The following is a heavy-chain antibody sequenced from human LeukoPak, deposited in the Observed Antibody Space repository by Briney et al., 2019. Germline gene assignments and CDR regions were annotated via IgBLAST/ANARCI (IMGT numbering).Heavy chain of an antibody. V-gene: IGHV4-59*12. CDR3: ARAYLGDSSGYSKAFDI. J-gene: IGHJ3*02. CDR2: IHNSGTT. Sequence: SETLSLTCTVSGGSISSYYWSWVRQSPGKGLEWIGYIHNSGTTNYNPSLKSRVTISVDRSKNQFSLKLSSVTAADTAVYYCARAYLGDSSGYSKAFDIWGQGTMVTVSS. CDR1: GGSISSYY. D-gene: IGHD3-22*01.